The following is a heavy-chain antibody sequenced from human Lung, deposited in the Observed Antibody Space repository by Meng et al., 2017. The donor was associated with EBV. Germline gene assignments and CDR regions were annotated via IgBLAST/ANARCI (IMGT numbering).Heavy chain of an antibody. CDR2: LNEDGGVT. D-gene: IGHD1-14*01. Sequence: VSLVDPCGGLIQPGGSLRRSCAASGFSVSNYYLAWVRQAPGKGLEWVSRLNEDGGVTDYADSVKGRFTIYRDNARNTLYLQMHNLRVEDTATYFCSRDLAGADDSWGQGTLVTVSS. V-gene: IGHV3-74*01. J-gene: IGHJ4*02. CDR3: SRDLAGADDS. CDR1: GFSVSNYY.